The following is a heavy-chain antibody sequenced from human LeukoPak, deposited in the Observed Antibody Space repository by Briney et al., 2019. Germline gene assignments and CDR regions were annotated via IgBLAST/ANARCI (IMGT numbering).Heavy chain of an antibody. D-gene: IGHD2-21*01. CDR2: IIPILGIA. CDR1: GYTFTGYY. CDR3: ARGKCGGDCHLDY. Sequence: ASVKVSCKASGYTFTGYYMHWVRQAPGQGLEWMGRIIPILGIANYAQKFQGRVTITADKSTSTAYMELSSLRSEDTAVYYCARGKCGGDCHLDYWGQGTLVTVSS. J-gene: IGHJ4*02. V-gene: IGHV1-69*04.